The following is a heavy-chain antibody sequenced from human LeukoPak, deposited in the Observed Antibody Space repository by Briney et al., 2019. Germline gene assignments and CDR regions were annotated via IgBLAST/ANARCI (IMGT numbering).Heavy chain of an antibody. D-gene: IGHD2-15*01. Sequence: SETLSLTCAVYGGSFSGYYWSWLRQPPGKGLEWIGEINHSGSTNYNPSLKSRVTISVDTSKNQFSLKLSSVTAADTAVYYCAVPSPRIKSYYYYYGMDVWGQGTTVTVSS. CDR3: AVPSPRIKSYYYYYGMDV. CDR2: INHSGST. CDR1: GGSFSGYY. V-gene: IGHV4-34*01. J-gene: IGHJ6*02.